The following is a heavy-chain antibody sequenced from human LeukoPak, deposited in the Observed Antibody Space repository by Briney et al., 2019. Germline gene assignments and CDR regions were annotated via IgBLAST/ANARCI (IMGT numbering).Heavy chain of an antibody. CDR1: GGSMSSHY. J-gene: IGHJ4*02. D-gene: IGHD1-26*01. CDR3: ARVGGGSYSYFDY. V-gene: IGHV4-59*11. CDR2: ISYSGST. Sequence: SETLSLTCTLSGGSMSSHYWSWIRQPPGKGLEWIGYISYSGSTNYNPSLKSRVTISVDTSRNQVSLKLNSVTAADTAMYYCARVGGGSYSYFDYWGQGTLVTVSS.